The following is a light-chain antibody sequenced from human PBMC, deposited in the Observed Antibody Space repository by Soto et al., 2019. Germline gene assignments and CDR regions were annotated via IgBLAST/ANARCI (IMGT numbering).Light chain of an antibody. Sequence: QSALTQPRSVSGSPGQSVTISCTGTSSDVGGYDYVSWFQQHPGKAPKVITYDVNKRPSGVPDRFSGYKSGNTAYLTISGLQAEDEAEYYCSSYTNINTRACVFGTGTKVTVL. CDR3: SSYTNINTRACV. CDR2: DVN. V-gene: IGLV2-11*01. CDR1: SSDVGGYDY. J-gene: IGLJ1*01.